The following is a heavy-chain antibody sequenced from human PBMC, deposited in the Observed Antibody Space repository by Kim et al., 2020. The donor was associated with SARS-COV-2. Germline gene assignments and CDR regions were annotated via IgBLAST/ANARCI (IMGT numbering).Heavy chain of an antibody. J-gene: IGHJ4*02. D-gene: IGHD1-20*01. CDR3: ATVADGYNWNYFDN. CDR1: GYKFTTSG. Sequence: ASVKVSCKASGYKFTTSGFSWVRQAPGQGLEWMGWISAYNVKTNFAQKFQGRVTLTTDTSTTTASMELRSLTSDDTAVYYWATVADGYNWNYFDNWGQGALVTVSS. V-gene: IGHV1-18*01. CDR2: ISAYNVKT.